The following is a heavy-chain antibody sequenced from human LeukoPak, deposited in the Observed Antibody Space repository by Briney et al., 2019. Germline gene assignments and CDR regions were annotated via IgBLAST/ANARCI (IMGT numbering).Heavy chain of an antibody. J-gene: IGHJ4*02. D-gene: IGHD3-22*01. Sequence: GGSLRLSCAASGFRFNTYWMSWVRQAPGKGLEWVSGILGGAGSTYYADSVKGRFTISRDNSKNTLYLQMNSLRAEDTAVYYCAKGRGSSGYQPFDYWGQGTLVTVSS. CDR1: GFRFNTYW. CDR3: AKGRGSSGYQPFDY. CDR2: ILGGAGST. V-gene: IGHV3-23*01.